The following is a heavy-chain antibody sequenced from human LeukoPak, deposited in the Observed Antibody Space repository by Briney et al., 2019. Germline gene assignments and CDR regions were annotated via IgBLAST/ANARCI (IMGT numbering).Heavy chain of an antibody. J-gene: IGHJ4*01. CDR2: INSDGSST. D-gene: IGHD7-27*01. CDR3: ASIPGD. V-gene: IGHV3-74*01. CDR1: GFPFRSYW. Sequence: GSLGLSCGAPGFPFRSYWMHWVRQASGKGLVWVSRINSDGSSTGYADSVKDRFTISRDNAKNTLYLQMNSLRAEDTAVYYCASIPGDWGQGTLVTVSS.